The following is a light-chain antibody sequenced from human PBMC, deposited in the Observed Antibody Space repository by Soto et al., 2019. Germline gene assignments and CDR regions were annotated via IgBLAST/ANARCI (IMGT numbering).Light chain of an antibody. CDR3: QQLNSYWYA. Sequence: DIQLTQSPSFLSASVGDRVTITCRASQGISTYLAWYLQRPGKAPKLLIYGASTLQSGGPSSFGGSGSGTEFNLTISTLLPEYFVTYYCQQLNSYWYAFGQGTKLDIK. J-gene: IGKJ2*01. V-gene: IGKV1-9*01. CDR2: GAS. CDR1: QGISTY.